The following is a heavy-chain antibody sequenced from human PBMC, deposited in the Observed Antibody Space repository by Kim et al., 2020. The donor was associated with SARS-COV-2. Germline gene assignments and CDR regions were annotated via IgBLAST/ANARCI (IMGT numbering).Heavy chain of an antibody. J-gene: IGHJ4*02. CDR1: GFTFSSYS. Sequence: GGSLRLSCATSGFTFSSYSMNWVRQAPGKGLEWVSYISSSSSTIYYADSVKGRFTISRDNAKNSLYLQMNSLRDEDTAVYYCSYSGSYGQHYWGQGTLVTVSS. D-gene: IGHD1-26*01. V-gene: IGHV3-48*02. CDR2: ISSSSSTI. CDR3: SYSGSYGQHY.